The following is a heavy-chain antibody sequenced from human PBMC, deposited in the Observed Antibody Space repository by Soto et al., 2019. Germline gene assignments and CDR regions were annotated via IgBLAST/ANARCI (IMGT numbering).Heavy chain of an antibody. CDR1: GFSLSSTRMA. J-gene: IGHJ4*02. V-gene: IGHV2-5*02. Sequence: QITLKESGPTLVKPTQTLTLTCTISGFSLSSTRMAVGCIRQPPGQPLEGLALIYLDDDKRYRPFLKSRRTITIDNSKSPVVLTMCSMDPVHTARYYCAHVVVAGLGYYFDYWGKGTLVTVSS. CDR3: AHVVVAGLGYYFDY. CDR2: IYLDDDK. D-gene: IGHD6-19*01.